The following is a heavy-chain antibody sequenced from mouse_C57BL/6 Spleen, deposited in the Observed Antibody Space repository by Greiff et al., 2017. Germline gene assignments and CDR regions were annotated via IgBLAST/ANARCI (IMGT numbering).Heavy chain of an antibody. CDR1: GFTFSDYG. CDR3: ARRGDYGDYAMDY. D-gene: IGHD2-4*01. Sequence: EVKLMESGGGLVQPGGSLKLSCAASGFTFSDYGMAWVRQAPRKGPEWVAFISNLAYSIYYADTVTGRFTISRENAKNTLYLEMSSLRAEDTAMYYCARRGDYGDYAMDYWGQGTSVTVSS. V-gene: IGHV5-15*01. CDR2: ISNLAYSI. J-gene: IGHJ4*01.